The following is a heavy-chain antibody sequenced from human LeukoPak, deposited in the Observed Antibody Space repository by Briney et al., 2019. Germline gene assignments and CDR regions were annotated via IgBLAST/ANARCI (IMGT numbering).Heavy chain of an antibody. CDR1: GFTFSSYS. D-gene: IGHD6-6*01. CDR2: ISSSSSYI. Sequence: GGSLRLSCAASGFTFSSYSMNWVRQAPGKGLEWVSSISSSSSYIYYADSVKGRFTISRDDAKNSLYLQMNSLRAEDTAVYYCARALYSSSSVDGDYWGQGTLVTVSS. V-gene: IGHV3-21*01. CDR3: ARALYSSSSVDGDY. J-gene: IGHJ4*02.